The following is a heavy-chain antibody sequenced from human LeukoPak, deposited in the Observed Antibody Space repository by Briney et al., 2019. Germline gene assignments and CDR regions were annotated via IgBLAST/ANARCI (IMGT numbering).Heavy chain of an antibody. Sequence: GGCLRLSCETSGFTFSSYGMHWVRQAPGKGMEWVALIRYDGSNKYYADSVKGRFTISRDNSKNTLYLQINSLRAEDTAVYYCAKDGWIQLWALDYWGQGTLVTVSS. CDR3: AKDGWIQLWALDY. J-gene: IGHJ4*02. CDR2: IRYDGSNK. V-gene: IGHV3-30*02. CDR1: GFTFSSYG. D-gene: IGHD5-18*01.